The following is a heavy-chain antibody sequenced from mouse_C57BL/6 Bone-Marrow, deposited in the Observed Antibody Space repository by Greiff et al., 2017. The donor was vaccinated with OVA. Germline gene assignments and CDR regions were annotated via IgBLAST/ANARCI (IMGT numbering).Heavy chain of an antibody. J-gene: IGHJ3*01. CDR2: ISSGGSYT. V-gene: IGHV5-6*01. CDR3: ARLNFAWFAY. CDR1: GFTFSSYG. D-gene: IGHD1-3*01. Sequence: EVKLMESGGDLVKPGGSLKLSCAASGFTFSSYGMSWVRQTPDKRLEWVATISSGGSYTYYPASVKGRFTISRDNAKNTLYLQMSSLKSEDTAMYDCARLNFAWFAYWGQGTLVTVSA.